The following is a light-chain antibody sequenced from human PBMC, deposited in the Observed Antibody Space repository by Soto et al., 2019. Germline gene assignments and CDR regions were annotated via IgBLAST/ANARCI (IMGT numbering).Light chain of an antibody. V-gene: IGKV1-8*01. CDR3: QQYYSYPGT. J-gene: IGKJ3*01. CDR1: QGISSY. CDR2: AAS. Sequence: AIRMTQSPSSLSASTGDRVTITCRASQGISSYLAWYQQKPGKAPKHLIYAASTLQSGVPSRFSGSGSGTEFTLTISCLQSEDFATYYCQQYYSYPGTFGPGTKVDIK.